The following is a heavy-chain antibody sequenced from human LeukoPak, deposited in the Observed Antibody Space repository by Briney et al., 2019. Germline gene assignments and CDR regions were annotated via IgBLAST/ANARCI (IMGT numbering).Heavy chain of an antibody. CDR2: INPNSGGT. J-gene: IGHJ5*02. V-gene: IGHV1-2*02. Sequence: ASVKVSCKASGYTFTGYYLHWVRQAPGQGLEWMGWINPNSGGTRYAQKFQGRVTVTRDTSISTTYMELSSLRSDDTAVYYCARGLAAAGVYWFDPWGQGALVTVSS. D-gene: IGHD6-13*01. CDR3: ARGLAAAGVYWFDP. CDR1: GYTFTGYY.